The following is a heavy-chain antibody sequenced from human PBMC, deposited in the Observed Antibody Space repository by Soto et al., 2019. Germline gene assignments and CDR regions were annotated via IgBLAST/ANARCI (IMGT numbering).Heavy chain of an antibody. CDR1: GSIFNGFR. CDR3: ARAGVGATVYFGYLNY. CDR2: IRYDGSNI. D-gene: IGHD1-26*01. V-gene: IGHV3-33*01. J-gene: IGHJ4*02. Sequence: GGSLRLSCAPSGSIFNGFRMHWVRQAPGKGLEWVAVIRYDGSNIYYADSVKGRVTISRDNSKNTLYLQMDSLGADDTAVYYCARAGVGATVYFGYLNYCGQGGLFTVSS.